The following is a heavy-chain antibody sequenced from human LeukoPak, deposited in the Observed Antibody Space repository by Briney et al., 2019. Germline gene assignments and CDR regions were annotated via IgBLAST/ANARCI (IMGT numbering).Heavy chain of an antibody. Sequence: PSETLSLTCAVYGGSFSGYYWSWIRQPPGKGLEWIGEINHSGSTNYNPSLKSRVTISVDTSKNQFSLELSSVTAADTAVYYCARGIAVAGTNWFDPWGQGTLVTVSS. D-gene: IGHD6-19*01. CDR2: INHSGST. V-gene: IGHV4-34*01. CDR1: GGSFSGYY. CDR3: ARGIAVAGTNWFDP. J-gene: IGHJ5*02.